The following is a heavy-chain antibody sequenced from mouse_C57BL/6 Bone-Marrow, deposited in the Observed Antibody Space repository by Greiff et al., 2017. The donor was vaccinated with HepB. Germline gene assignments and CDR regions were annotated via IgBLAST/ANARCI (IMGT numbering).Heavy chain of an antibody. CDR2: IYPGSGST. V-gene: IGHV1-55*01. J-gene: IGHJ4*01. CDR1: GYTFTSYW. D-gene: IGHD2-3*01. CDR3: ARYDDGYLYYYAMDY. Sequence: QVQLQQPGAELVKPGASVKMSCKASGYTFTSYWITWVKQRPGQGLEWIGDIYPGSGSTNYNEKFKSKATLTVDTSSSTAYMQLSSLTSEDSAVYYCARYDDGYLYYYAMDYWGQGTSVTVSS.